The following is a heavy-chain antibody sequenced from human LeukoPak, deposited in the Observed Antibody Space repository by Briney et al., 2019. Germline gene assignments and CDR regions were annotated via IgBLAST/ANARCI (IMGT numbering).Heavy chain of an antibody. CDR2: IATSSDYI. CDR1: GFTFSTYS. D-gene: IGHD3-10*01. V-gene: IGHV3-21*06. Sequence: GESLKISCAASGFTFSTYSMNWVRQAPGKGLEWVSSIATSSDYIYYAGSLKGRFTISRDNAKNSLYLHMSSLRPDDTAVYYCARGRSITILRGVAISDGFDIWGQGTKVTVSS. J-gene: IGHJ3*02. CDR3: ARGRSITILRGVAISDGFDI.